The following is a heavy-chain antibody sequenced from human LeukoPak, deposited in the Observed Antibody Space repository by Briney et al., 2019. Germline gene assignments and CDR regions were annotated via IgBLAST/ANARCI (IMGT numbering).Heavy chain of an antibody. Sequence: SETLSLTCTVSGGSISSYYWSWIRQPAGKGLEWIGRIYTSGSTNYNPSLKSRVTMSVDTSKNQFSLKLSSVTAADTAVYYCARGGGAYCGDDCRRTLDYWGQGTLVTVSS. V-gene: IGHV4-4*07. D-gene: IGHD2-21*02. CDR3: ARGGGAYCGDDCRRTLDY. CDR2: IYTSGST. J-gene: IGHJ4*02. CDR1: GGSISSYY.